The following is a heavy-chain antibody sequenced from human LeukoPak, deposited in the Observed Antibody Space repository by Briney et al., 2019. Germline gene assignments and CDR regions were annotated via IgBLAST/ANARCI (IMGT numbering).Heavy chain of an antibody. V-gene: IGHV4-39*01. CDR1: GGSISSSSYY. CDR3: ARHGIQPSSSWGY. Sequence: SETLSLTCTVSGGSISSSSYYWGWIRQPPGKGLEWIGSIYYSGSTYYNPSLKSRVTISVDTSKNQFSLKLSSVTAADTAVYYCARHGIQPSSSWGYWGQGTLVTVSS. J-gene: IGHJ4*02. D-gene: IGHD6-13*01. CDR2: IYYSGST.